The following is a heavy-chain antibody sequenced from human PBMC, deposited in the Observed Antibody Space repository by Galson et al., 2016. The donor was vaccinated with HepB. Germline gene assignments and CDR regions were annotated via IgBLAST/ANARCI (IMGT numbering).Heavy chain of an antibody. J-gene: IGHJ4*02. CDR2: IYHSGST. V-gene: IGHV4-59*01. D-gene: IGHD2-8*01. CDR3: VRGVGFDN. CDR1: GGSFSGYY. Sequence: SETLSLTCAVYGGSFSGYYWSWIRQPPGKGLEWIGYIYHSGSTVYKPSLKSRVTTSVDTSKNQVSLRLSSVTAADTAVYYCVRGVGFDNWGQGILVTVSS.